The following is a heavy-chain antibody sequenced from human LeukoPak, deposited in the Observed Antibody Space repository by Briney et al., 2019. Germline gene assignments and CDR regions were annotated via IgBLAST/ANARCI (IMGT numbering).Heavy chain of an antibody. D-gene: IGHD2-2*01. V-gene: IGHV3-23*01. J-gene: IGHJ6*02. CDR2: ISGSGGSR. CDR1: GFTFSSYA. Sequence: PGGSLRLSCAASGFTFSSYAMSWVRQAPGKGLEWVSVISGSGGSRYYVDSVKGRFTISRDNSNNTLYLQMNSLRAEDTAVYYCTKRVVPAAMEYHYHGMDVWGQGTTVTVSS. CDR3: TKRVVPAAMEYHYHGMDV.